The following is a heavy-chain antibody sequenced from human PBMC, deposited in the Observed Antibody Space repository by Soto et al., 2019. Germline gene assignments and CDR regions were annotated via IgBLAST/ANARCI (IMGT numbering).Heavy chain of an antibody. V-gene: IGHV5-51*01. J-gene: IGHJ6*02. CDR3: AASIFYYGMDV. CDR1: GYTFTNYW. Sequence: EASVKVSCKASGYTFTNYWIGWVRQMPGKGPEWMGIIYPGDSDTRYNPSFQGQVTISADKSITTTYLQWSSLKASDTAIYYCAASIFYYGMDVWGQGTTVTVSS. CDR2: IYPGDSDT.